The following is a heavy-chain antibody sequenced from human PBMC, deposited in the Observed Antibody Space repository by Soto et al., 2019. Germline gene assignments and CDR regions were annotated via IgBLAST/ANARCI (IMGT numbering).Heavy chain of an antibody. Sequence: VKVACKASGYTFINYRISRVRQAHGQGREWMGWITDYNGNTNYARKCQRRVTMTTDTSTSTAYMELRSLRSDDTAVYFCARDDFGDLWRVFDLGGQGTMVTGSS. CDR1: GYTFINYR. D-gene: IGHD4-17*01. CDR2: ITDYNGNT. CDR3: ARDDFGDLWRVFDL. V-gene: IGHV1-18*04. J-gene: IGHJ3*01.